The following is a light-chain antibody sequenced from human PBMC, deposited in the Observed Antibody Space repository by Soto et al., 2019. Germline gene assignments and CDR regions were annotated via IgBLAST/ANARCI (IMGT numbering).Light chain of an antibody. CDR3: QQYNSYGT. CDR1: QSISSW. CDR2: KSF. V-gene: IGKV1-5*03. J-gene: IGKJ1*01. Sequence: DIQITQSPSTLSASVGDRVSITCRASQSISSWLAWYQQKAGKAPKLLIYKSFSLQSGVPSRFSGSGSGTEFTLTISSLQPDDFATYYCQQYNSYGTFGQGTKVDIK.